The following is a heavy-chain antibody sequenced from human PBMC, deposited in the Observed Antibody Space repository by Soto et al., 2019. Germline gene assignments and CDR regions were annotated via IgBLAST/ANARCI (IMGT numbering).Heavy chain of an antibody. J-gene: IGHJ6*02. CDR1: GGTFSSYA. D-gene: IGHD6-13*01. CDR3: ARDYIAAAETSYYYYYGMDV. V-gene: IGHV1-69*13. Sequence: WASVKVSCKASGGTFSSYAISWVRQAPGQGLEWMGGIIPIFGTANYAQKFQGRVTITADESTSTAYMELSSLRSEDTAVYYCARDYIAAAETSYYYYYGMDVWGQGTTVTVAS. CDR2: IIPIFGTA.